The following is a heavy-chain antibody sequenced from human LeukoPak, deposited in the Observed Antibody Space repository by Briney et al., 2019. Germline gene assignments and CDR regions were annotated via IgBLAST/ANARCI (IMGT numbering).Heavy chain of an antibody. CDR3: ARDDEGDCSSTSCYKWFDP. CDR1: GFTFSNYA. CDR2: ISGSGDI. Sequence: GWSLRLSCAASGFTFSNYAMSWVRQAPGKGLEWVSSISGSGDIYYADSVKGRFTISRDDPRSTLYLRMNSLRVEDTAVYFCARDDEGDCSSTSCYKWFDPWGQGTLVTVSS. V-gene: IGHV3-23*01. J-gene: IGHJ5*02. D-gene: IGHD2-2*02.